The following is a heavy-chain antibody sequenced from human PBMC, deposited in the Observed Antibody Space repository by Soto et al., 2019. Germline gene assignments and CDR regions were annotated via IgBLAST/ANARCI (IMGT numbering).Heavy chain of an antibody. CDR1: GFTFSHYA. J-gene: IGHJ4*02. D-gene: IGHD2-15*01. V-gene: IGHV3-30-3*01. CDR3: SREEGSSCFSA. Sequence: QVQPVESGGGVVQPGRSLRVSCAASGFTFSHYAMHWVLQAPGKGLDWVAVITYDGSTEYYADSVKGRFTISRDNSKNTLYLQMNSLRTEDTAMYYCSREEGSSCFSAWGQGTLVTVS. CDR2: ITYDGSTE.